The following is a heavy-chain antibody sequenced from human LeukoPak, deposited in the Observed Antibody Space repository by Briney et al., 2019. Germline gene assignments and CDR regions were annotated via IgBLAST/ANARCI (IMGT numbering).Heavy chain of an antibody. V-gene: IGHV1-18*01. D-gene: IGHD3-22*01. CDR3: ARGGYYYDSSGCSDY. J-gene: IGHJ4*02. CDR1: GYTFTSYG. Sequence: GASVKVSCKASGYTFTSYGISWVRQAPGQGLEWMGWISAYNGDTNYAQKLQGRVTMTTDTSTSTSYMELRSLRSDDTAVYYCARGGYYYDSSGCSDYWGQGTLVTVSS. CDR2: ISAYNGDT.